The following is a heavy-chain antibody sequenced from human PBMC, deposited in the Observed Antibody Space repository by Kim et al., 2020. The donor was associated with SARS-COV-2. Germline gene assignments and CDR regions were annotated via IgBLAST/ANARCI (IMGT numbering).Heavy chain of an antibody. CDR1: GFTFSSYG. J-gene: IGHJ6*02. D-gene: IGHD4-17*01. V-gene: IGHV3-30*18. CDR3: AKDSQVTTFWNYYYYGMDV. Sequence: GGSLRLSCAASGFTFSSYGMHWVRQAPGKGLEWVAVISYDGSNKYYADSVKGRFTISRDNSKNTLYLQMNSLRAEDTAVYYCAKDSQVTTFWNYYYYGMDVWGQGTTVTVSS. CDR2: ISYDGSNK.